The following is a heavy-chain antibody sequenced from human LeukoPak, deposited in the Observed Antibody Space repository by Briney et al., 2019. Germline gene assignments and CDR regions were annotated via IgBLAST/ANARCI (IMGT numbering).Heavy chain of an antibody. CDR1: GFTFNYFW. CDR3: ATVSEY. J-gene: IGHJ4*02. Sequence: GGSLRLSCAASGFTFNYFWMHWVREVPGKGLVWVSGINNDGTATYYADSVKGRFTISRDNAKNTVYLQMNGLRAEDTTVYYCATVSEYRGQGTLVTVSS. CDR2: INNDGTAT. V-gene: IGHV3-74*01.